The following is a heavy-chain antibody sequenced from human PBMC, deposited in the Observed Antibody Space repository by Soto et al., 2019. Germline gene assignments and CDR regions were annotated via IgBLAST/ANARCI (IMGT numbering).Heavy chain of an antibody. V-gene: IGHV3-23*01. CDR2: VNSNGGST. CDR3: AKLTYGDPVDY. CDR1: GFTFSRYA. J-gene: IGHJ4*02. Sequence: EVQLLESGGGLVQPGGSLRLSCAASGFTFSRYAMNWVRQAPGKGLEWVSTVNSNGGSTSYADSVKGRITISRDNSENTLYLQMNSLRAEDTAVYYCAKLTYGDPVDYWGQGTLVTVSS. D-gene: IGHD4-17*01.